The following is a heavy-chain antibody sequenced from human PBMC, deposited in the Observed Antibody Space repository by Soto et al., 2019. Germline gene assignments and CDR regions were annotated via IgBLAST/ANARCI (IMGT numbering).Heavy chain of an antibody. J-gene: IGHJ3*02. D-gene: IGHD1-26*01. Sequence: GGSLRLSCAASGFTFSDYYMSWIRQAPGKGLEWVSYISSSGSTIYYADSVKGRFTISRDNAKNSLYLQMNSLRAEDTAVYYCARVRGAASKSASRHRGAFDIWGQGTMVTVSS. CDR2: ISSSGSTI. V-gene: IGHV3-11*01. CDR1: GFTFSDYY. CDR3: ARVRGAASKSASRHRGAFDI.